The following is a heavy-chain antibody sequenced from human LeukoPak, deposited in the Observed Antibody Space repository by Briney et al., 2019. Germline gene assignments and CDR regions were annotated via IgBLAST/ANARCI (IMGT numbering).Heavy chain of an antibody. CDR3: ARVHHYDFWSGSWRDHDAFDI. J-gene: IGHJ3*02. D-gene: IGHD3-3*01. CDR2: INSDGSST. CDR1: GFTFSSYW. V-gene: IGHV3-74*01. Sequence: PGGSLRLSCAASGFTFSSYWMHWVRQAPGKGLVWVSRINSDGSSTSYADSVKGRFTISRDNAKNSLYLQMNSLRAEDTAVYYCARVHHYDFWSGSWRDHDAFDIWGQGTMVTVSS.